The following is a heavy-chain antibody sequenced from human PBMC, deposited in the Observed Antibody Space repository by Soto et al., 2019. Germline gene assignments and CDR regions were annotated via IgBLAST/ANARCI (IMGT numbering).Heavy chain of an antibody. D-gene: IGHD6-13*01. CDR3: ATVSHLRLSPALGIARYCCYYPMDV. CDR2: FDLEDGET. Sequence: QVQLVQSGAEVKKPGASVKVSCKVSGYTLTELSMHWVRQAPGKGLEWMGGFDLEDGETIYAQKFQGRVSMTEDTSTDTAYMELSSLRSEDTAVYYCATVSHLRLSPALGIARYCCYYPMDVWGQGTTVTVSS. J-gene: IGHJ6*02. V-gene: IGHV1-24*01. CDR1: GYTLTELS.